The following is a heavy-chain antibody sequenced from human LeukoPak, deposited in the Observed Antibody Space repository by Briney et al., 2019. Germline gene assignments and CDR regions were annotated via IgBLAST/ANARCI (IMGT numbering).Heavy chain of an antibody. CDR2: IRQDESER. Sequence: GGSLRLSCEASGFSFSSYWMTWVRQPPGKGPEWVANIRQDESERYSADSVKGRFTISRDNAKKSVYLHMSSLRAEDTALYYCARLSAYYYGSYFYYYMDVWGKGTTVTVSS. CDR3: ARLSAYYYGSYFYYYMDV. V-gene: IGHV3-7*01. D-gene: IGHD3-10*01. CDR1: GFSFSSYW. J-gene: IGHJ6*03.